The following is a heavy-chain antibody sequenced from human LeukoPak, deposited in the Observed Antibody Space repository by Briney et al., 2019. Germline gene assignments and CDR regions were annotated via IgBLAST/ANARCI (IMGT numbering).Heavy chain of an antibody. CDR3: ARELRLGNCGLT. J-gene: IGHJ5*02. V-gene: IGHV1-2*06. Sequence: ASVKVSCEASGYTFTGYFIHWVRQAPGQGLEYMGRINPNTGGTNYAQNFQGRVTMTRDTSISTPYMELSSLRFDDTAIYYCARELRLGNCGLTWGQGALVTVSS. CDR1: GYTFTGYF. D-gene: IGHD2-21*01. CDR2: INPNTGGT.